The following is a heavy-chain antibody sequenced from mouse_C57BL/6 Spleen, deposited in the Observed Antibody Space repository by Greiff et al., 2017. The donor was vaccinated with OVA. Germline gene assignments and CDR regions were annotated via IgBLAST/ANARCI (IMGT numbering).Heavy chain of an antibody. CDR3: ARGGTWAY. V-gene: IGHV1-26*01. CDR2: INPNNGGT. D-gene: IGHD3-3*01. J-gene: IGHJ3*01. CDR1: GYTFTDYY. Sequence: EVQLQQSGPELVKPGASVKISCKASGYTFTDYYMNWVKQSHGKSLEWIGDINPNNGGTSYNQKFKGKATLTVDKSSSTAYMELRSLTSEDSAVYYCARGGTWAYGGQGTLVTVSA.